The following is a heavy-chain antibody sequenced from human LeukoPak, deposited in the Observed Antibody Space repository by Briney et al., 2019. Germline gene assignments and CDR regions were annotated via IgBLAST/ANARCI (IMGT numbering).Heavy chain of an antibody. Sequence: SETLSLTCTVSGGSMSNYFWSWIRQPPGKGLEWIGYMSSSGSPNYNPSLKSRVTISVDTSNNQFSLRLISVTAADTAVYYCARRGPNSGSYSHFDLWGRGTLVTVSS. V-gene: IGHV4-59*01. CDR3: ARRGPNSGSYSHFDL. CDR2: MSSSGSP. D-gene: IGHD1-26*01. CDR1: GGSMSNYF. J-gene: IGHJ2*01.